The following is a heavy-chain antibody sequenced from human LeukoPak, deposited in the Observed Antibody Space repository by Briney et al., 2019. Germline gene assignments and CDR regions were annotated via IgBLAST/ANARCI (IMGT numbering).Heavy chain of an antibody. CDR3: ARDLGYYYGSGSYYPSIGAFDI. D-gene: IGHD3-10*01. CDR1: GYSFTSYG. J-gene: IGHJ3*02. Sequence: ASVKVSCKASGYSFTSYGISWVRQAPGQGLEWMGGIIPIFGTANYAQKFQGRVTITADKSTSTAYMELSSLRSEDTAVYYCARDLGYYYGSGSYYPSIGAFDIWGQGTMVTVSS. V-gene: IGHV1-69*06. CDR2: IIPIFGTA.